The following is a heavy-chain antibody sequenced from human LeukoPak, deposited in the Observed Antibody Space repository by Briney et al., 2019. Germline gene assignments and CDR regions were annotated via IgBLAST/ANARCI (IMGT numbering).Heavy chain of an antibody. Sequence: PGGSLRLSCAASEFTFSSYAMSWVRQAPGKGLEWVSAISGSGGSTYYADSVKGRFTISRDNSKNTLYLQMNSLRAEDTAVYYCAKTYYYDSSGSFRHWGQGTLVTVSS. CDR3: AKTYYYDSSGSFRH. J-gene: IGHJ1*01. V-gene: IGHV3-23*01. CDR1: EFTFSSYA. D-gene: IGHD3-22*01. CDR2: ISGSGGST.